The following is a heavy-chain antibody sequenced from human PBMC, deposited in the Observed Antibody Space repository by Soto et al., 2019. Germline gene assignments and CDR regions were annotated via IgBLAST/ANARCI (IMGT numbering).Heavy chain of an antibody. CDR1: GFTFSNYA. D-gene: IGHD6-19*01. Sequence: EVQVLDSGGGLVQPGGSQRLSCEASGFTFSNYAMSWVRQAPGKGLEWVSTISATGSTLYADSVKGRFTISRDNSKNTVYLQMNFLRAEDTAVYYCAKVSNKWAVAQRGYFDYCGQGTLVTVSS. V-gene: IGHV3-23*01. CDR2: ISATGST. J-gene: IGHJ4*02. CDR3: AKVSNKWAVAQRGYFDY.